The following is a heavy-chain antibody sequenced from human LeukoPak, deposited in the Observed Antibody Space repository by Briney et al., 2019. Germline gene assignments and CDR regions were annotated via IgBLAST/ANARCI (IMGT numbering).Heavy chain of an antibody. CDR1: GFTFDDYA. CDR3: AKGGYDSSGYYFDY. CDR2: ISGDGGSI. J-gene: IGHJ4*02. D-gene: IGHD3-22*01. V-gene: IGHV3-43*02. Sequence: GGSPRLSCAASGFTFDDYAMHWVRQAPGKGLEWVSLISGDGGSIYYADFVKGRITISRDNSKNSQHLQMNSLRTEDTALYYCAKGGYDSSGYYFDYWGQGTLVTVSS.